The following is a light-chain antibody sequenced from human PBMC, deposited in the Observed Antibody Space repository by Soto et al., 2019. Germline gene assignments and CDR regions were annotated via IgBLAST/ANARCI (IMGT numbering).Light chain of an antibody. CDR2: GTS. CDR1: QSVTNT. Sequence: HSPATLSVSPGARVTISCRASQSVTNTLAWYQHKPGQAPRLLIYGTSSRATGIPDRFSGSGSGTDFTLTISRLEPEDFAVYYCQQYGSSPWTFGQGTKVDIK. CDR3: QQYGSSPWT. J-gene: IGKJ1*01. V-gene: IGKV3-20*01.